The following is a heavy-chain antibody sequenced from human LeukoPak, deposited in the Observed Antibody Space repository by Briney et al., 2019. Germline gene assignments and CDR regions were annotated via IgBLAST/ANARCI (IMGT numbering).Heavy chain of an antibody. CDR2: LYCTGDT. J-gene: IGHJ5*02. D-gene: IGHD7-27*01. V-gene: IGHV4-59*01. Sequence: SETLSLTCNVSGGSISPYYWSWIRQVPGEGVEWIGYLYCTGDTKYNPSLKSRVTISVDTSKNQFSLKLRSVTAADTAVYYCARGPWAWFDPWGQGTLVTVSS. CDR3: ARGPWAWFDP. CDR1: GGSISPYY.